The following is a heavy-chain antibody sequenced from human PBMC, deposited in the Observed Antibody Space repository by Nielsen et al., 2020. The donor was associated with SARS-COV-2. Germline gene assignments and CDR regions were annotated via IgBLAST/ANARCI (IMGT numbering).Heavy chain of an antibody. CDR2: IYSGGSST. CDR3: AKGNYGDYVDYYGMDV. V-gene: IGHV3-23*03. D-gene: IGHD4-17*01. J-gene: IGHJ6*02. Sequence: GESLKISCAASGLTFSSYAMSWVRQAPGKGLEWVSVIYSGGSSTYYADSVKGRFTISRDNSKNTLYLQMNSLRAEDTAVYYCAKGNYGDYVDYYGMDVWGQGTTVTVSS. CDR1: GLTFSSYA.